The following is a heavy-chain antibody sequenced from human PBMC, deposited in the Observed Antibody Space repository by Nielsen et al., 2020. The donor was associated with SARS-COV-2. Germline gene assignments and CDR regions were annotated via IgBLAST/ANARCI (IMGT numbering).Heavy chain of an antibody. CDR1: GFNFHDYT. D-gene: IGHD3-3*01. V-gene: IGHV3-43*01. Sequence: GESLKISCAASGFNFHDYTMYWVRRVPGKGLQWLSLISWDGSAPAYADSVKGRFTISRDNSKNSLYLQMNSLMTDDSALYYCAKDIGTFRFTGMDVWGQVTTVTVSS. J-gene: IGHJ6*02. CDR2: ISWDGSAP. CDR3: AKDIGTFRFTGMDV.